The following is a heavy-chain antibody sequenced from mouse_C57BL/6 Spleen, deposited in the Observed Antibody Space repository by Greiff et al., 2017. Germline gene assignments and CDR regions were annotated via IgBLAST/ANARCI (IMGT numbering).Heavy chain of an antibody. CDR2: IYPGSGST. J-gene: IGHJ3*01. Sequence: QVQLQQPGAELVKPGASVKMSCKASGYTFTSYWITWVKQRPGQGLEWIGDIYPGSGSTNYNEKFKSKATLTVDKSSSTAYMQLSSLTSEDSAVYYCARGDGRGFAYWGQGTLVTVSA. CDR3: ARGDGRGFAY. D-gene: IGHD1-1*01. V-gene: IGHV1-55*01. CDR1: GYTFTSYW.